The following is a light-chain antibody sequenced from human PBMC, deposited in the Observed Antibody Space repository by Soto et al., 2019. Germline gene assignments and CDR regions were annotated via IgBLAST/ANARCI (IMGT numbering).Light chain of an antibody. V-gene: IGKV1-5*03. CDR1: QSISSW. CDR3: KQYNSYSTYS. J-gene: IGKJ2*01. CDR2: KAS. Sequence: DIQMTQSPSTLSASVGDRVTITCRASQSISSWLAWYQQKPGKAPKLLIYKASSLESGVPSRFSGSGSGTEFTLTISSLKPDYSAIYSCKQYNSYSTYSFGRGTKLEIK.